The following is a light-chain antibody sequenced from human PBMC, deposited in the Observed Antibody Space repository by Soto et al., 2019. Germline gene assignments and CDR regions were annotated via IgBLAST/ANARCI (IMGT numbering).Light chain of an antibody. Sequence: QSALTQPPSASGSPGQSVTISCTGTSSDVGGYNYVSWYQQHPGKAPKLMISEVSKRPSGVPDRFSGSKSGNTASLTVSGIQAEYEADYYCSSFAGNNTLVFGGGTKLTVL. V-gene: IGLV2-8*01. J-gene: IGLJ2*01. CDR2: EVS. CDR3: SSFAGNNTLV. CDR1: SSDVGGYNY.